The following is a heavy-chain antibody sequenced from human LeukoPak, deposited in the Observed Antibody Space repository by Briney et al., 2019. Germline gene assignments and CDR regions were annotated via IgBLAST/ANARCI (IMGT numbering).Heavy chain of an antibody. Sequence: GGSLRLCCAASGFNFSSYEMNWVRQAPGKGLESVSYISSSGSTIYYADSVKGRFTISRDNAKNSLYLQMNSLRAEDTAVYYCARNFRSYPFDYWGQGTLVTVSS. CDR2: ISSSGSTI. V-gene: IGHV3-48*03. CDR3: ARNFRSYPFDY. J-gene: IGHJ4*02. CDR1: GFNFSSYE. D-gene: IGHD1-26*01.